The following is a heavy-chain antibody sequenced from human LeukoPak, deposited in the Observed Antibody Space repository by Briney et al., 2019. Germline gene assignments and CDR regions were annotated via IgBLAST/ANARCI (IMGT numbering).Heavy chain of an antibody. CDR3: AKDLNSTYNYDSSGYEDAFDF. CDR1: GFTFSSYG. D-gene: IGHD3-22*01. J-gene: IGHJ3*01. CDR2: IWYDGSNK. V-gene: IGHV3-33*06. Sequence: QTGGSLRLSCAASGFTFSSYGMHWVRQAPGKGLEWVAVIWYDGSNKYYADSVKGRFTISRDNSKNTLYLQMNSLRAEDTAVYYCAKDLNSTYNYDSSGYEDAFDFWGQGTMVTVSS.